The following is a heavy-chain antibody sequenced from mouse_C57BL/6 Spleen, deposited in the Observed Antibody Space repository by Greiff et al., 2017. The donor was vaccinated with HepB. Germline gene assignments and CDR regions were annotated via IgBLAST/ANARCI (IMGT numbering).Heavy chain of an antibody. CDR2: IYPGDGDT. D-gene: IGHD1-1*01. Sequence: VQLQQSGAELVKPGASVKISCKASGYAFSSYWMNWVKQRPGKGLEWIGQIYPGDGDTNYNGKFKGKATLTADKSSSTAYMQLSSLTSEDSAVYFCARGITTVVWDYWGQGTTLTVSS. CDR1: GYAFSSYW. J-gene: IGHJ2*01. CDR3: ARGITTVVWDY. V-gene: IGHV1-80*01.